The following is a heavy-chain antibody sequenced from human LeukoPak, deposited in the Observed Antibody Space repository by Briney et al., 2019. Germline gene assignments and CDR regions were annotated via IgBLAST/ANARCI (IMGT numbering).Heavy chain of an antibody. Sequence: GASGKVSCKASGYTFTGYYMHWVRQAPGQGLEWMGWINPNSGGTNYAQKFQGRDTMTRDTSISTAYMELSRLRSDDTAVYYCARGVLLQGRGAFEIWGQGAMVTVSS. J-gene: IGHJ3*02. CDR1: GYTFTGYY. V-gene: IGHV1-2*02. CDR3: ARGVLLQGRGAFEI. CDR2: INPNSGGT. D-gene: IGHD1-26*01.